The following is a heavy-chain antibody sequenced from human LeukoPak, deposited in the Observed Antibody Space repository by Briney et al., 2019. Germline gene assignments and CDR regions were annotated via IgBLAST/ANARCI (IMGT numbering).Heavy chain of an antibody. Sequence: PGGSLSLFCAASGFTFSSYGMLWVRQSTGKGVEWVAVIWYDGSNKYYADSVKGRFTISRDNAKNSLYLQMNSLRAEDTALYYCAKDIRGDGDYGWFDPWGQGTLVTVSS. D-gene: IGHD4-17*01. CDR1: GFTFSSYG. V-gene: IGHV3-33*03. J-gene: IGHJ5*02. CDR2: IWYDGSNK. CDR3: AKDIRGDGDYGWFDP.